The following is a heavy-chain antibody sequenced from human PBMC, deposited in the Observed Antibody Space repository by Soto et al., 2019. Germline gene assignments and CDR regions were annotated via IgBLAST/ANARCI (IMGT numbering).Heavy chain of an antibody. CDR3: ARDRIVGATSVVGWFDP. CDR2: IIPIFGTA. V-gene: IGHV1-69*13. J-gene: IGHJ5*02. D-gene: IGHD1-26*01. Sequence: SVKVSCKASGGTFSSYAISWVRQAPGQGLEWMGGIIPIFGTANYAQKFQGRVTITADESTSTAYMELSSLRSEDTAVYYCARDRIVGATSVVGWFDPWGQGTLVTVSS. CDR1: GGTFSSYA.